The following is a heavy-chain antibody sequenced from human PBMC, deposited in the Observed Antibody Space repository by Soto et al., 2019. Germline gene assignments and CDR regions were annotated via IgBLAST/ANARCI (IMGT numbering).Heavy chain of an antibody. Sequence: ASVKVSCKASGYTFTSYGISWVRQAPGQGLEWMGWISAYNGNTNYAQKLQGRVTMTTDTSTSTAYMELRSLRSDDTAVYYCARHRGGVYSYDSSGYPHAFDIWGQGTMVTVSS. CDR3: ARHRGGVYSYDSSGYPHAFDI. V-gene: IGHV1-18*01. D-gene: IGHD3-22*01. CDR2: ISAYNGNT. J-gene: IGHJ3*02. CDR1: GYTFTSYG.